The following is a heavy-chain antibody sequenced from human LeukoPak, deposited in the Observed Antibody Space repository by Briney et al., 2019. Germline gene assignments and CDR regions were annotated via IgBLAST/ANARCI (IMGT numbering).Heavy chain of an antibody. J-gene: IGHJ6*03. D-gene: IGHD3-10*01. CDR1: GYTFTGYY. Sequence: ASVKVSCKASGYTFTGYYMHWVRQAPGQGLEWMGWINPNSGGTNYAQKFQGRVTMTRDTSITTAYMELSRLRSDDTAVYYCAREVKVRGVQLHYYYYMDVWGKGTTVTVSS. V-gene: IGHV1-2*02. CDR3: AREVKVRGVQLHYYYYMDV. CDR2: INPNSGGT.